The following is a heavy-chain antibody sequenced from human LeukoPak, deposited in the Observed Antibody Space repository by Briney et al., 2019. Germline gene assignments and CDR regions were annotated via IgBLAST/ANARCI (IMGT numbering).Heavy chain of an antibody. V-gene: IGHV4-39*01. CDR2: IYYSGST. CDR1: GGSISSSSYY. Sequence: SETLSLTCTVSGGSISSSSYYWGWIRQPPGQGLEWIGSIYYSGSTYYNPSLKSRVTISVDTSKNQFSLKLSSVTAADTAVYYCARHIPVLGYYYDSSGYPGVYFDYWGQGTLVTVSS. J-gene: IGHJ4*02. CDR3: ARHIPVLGYYYDSSGYPGVYFDY. D-gene: IGHD3-22*01.